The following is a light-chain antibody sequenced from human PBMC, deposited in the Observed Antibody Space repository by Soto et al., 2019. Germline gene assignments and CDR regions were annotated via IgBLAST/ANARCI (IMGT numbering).Light chain of an antibody. J-gene: IGKJ4*01. CDR3: QQALS. CDR2: GAS. V-gene: IGKV3D-7*01. CDR1: QSVSRYY. Sequence: VLTQSPATLSLSPGERATLSCRASQSVSRYYLSWYQQKPGQAPRLLIYGASTRATGIPARFSGSGSGTDFTLTITSLQLEDFAVYYCQQALSFGGGTRVEI.